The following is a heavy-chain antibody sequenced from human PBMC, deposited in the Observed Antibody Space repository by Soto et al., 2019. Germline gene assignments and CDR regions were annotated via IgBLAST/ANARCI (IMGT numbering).Heavy chain of an antibody. Sequence: ASVKVSCKASGYTFTSSGMSWVRQAPGQGLGWMGWISAHTGSSEYAQRFQGRVTMTTDRSTSTAYMELMSLRSDDTAVYYCARAFFYQGSDSRGYSFAAFDFWGPGTLVTVSS. J-gene: IGHJ3*01. CDR3: ARAFFYQGSDSRGYSFAAFDF. CDR1: GYTFTSSG. D-gene: IGHD3-22*01. V-gene: IGHV1-18*01. CDR2: ISAHTGSS.